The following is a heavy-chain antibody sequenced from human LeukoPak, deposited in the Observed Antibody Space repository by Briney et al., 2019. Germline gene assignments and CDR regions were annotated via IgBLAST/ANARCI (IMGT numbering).Heavy chain of an antibody. CDR1: GFTFSSYS. CDR2: ISSSGSTI. Sequence: GGSLRLSCAASGFTFSSYSMNWVRQAPGKGLEWVSYISSSGSTIYYADSVKGRFTISRDNAKNSLYLQMNSLRAEDTAVYYCARSPRAGYYYDSSGYILIDYFDYWGQGTLVTVSS. V-gene: IGHV3-48*04. J-gene: IGHJ4*02. D-gene: IGHD3-22*01. CDR3: ARSPRAGYYYDSSGYILIDYFDY.